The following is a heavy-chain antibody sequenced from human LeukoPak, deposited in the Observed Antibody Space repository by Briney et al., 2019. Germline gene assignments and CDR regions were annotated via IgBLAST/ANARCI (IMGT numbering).Heavy chain of an antibody. Sequence: GGSLRLSCAASGFTFSSYAMSWVRQAPGKGLEWVSAISGSGGSTYYADSVKGRFTISRDNSKNTLYLQMNSPRAEDTAVYYCAKDSNWNDDRDYWGQGTLVTVSS. CDR3: AKDSNWNDDRDY. V-gene: IGHV3-23*01. CDR1: GFTFSSYA. CDR2: ISGSGGST. D-gene: IGHD1-20*01. J-gene: IGHJ4*02.